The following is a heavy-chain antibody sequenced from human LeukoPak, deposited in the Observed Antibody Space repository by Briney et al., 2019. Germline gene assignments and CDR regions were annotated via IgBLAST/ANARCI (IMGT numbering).Heavy chain of an antibody. CDR2: ISAYNGNT. D-gene: IGHD3-9*01. CDR3: ARGVQRRDDILTGYLDY. V-gene: IGHV1-18*01. J-gene: IGHJ4*02. Sequence: ASVKVSCKASGYTFTSYGISWVRQAPGQGLEWMGWISAYNGNTNYAQKLQGRVTSTRDTSASTAYMELSSLRSEDTAVYYCARGVQRRDDILTGYLDYWGQGTQVTVSS. CDR1: GYTFTSYG.